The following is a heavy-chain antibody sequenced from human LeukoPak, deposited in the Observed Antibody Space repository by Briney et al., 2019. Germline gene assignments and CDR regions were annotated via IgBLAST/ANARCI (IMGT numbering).Heavy chain of an antibody. V-gene: IGHV7-4-1*02. CDR1: GYTFTSYA. D-gene: IGHD6-13*01. CDR2: INTNTGNP. J-gene: IGHJ4*02. CDR3: ARAHSGFLAAAGSC. Sequence: ASVKVSCKASGYTFTSYAMNWVRQAPGQGLEWMGWINTNTGNPTYAQGFTGRFVFSLDTSVSTAYLQISSLKAEDAAVYYCARAHSGFLAAAGSCWGQGTLVTVSS.